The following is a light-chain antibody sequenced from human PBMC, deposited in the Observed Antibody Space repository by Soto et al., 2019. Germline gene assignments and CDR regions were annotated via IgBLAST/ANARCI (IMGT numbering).Light chain of an antibody. Sequence: QSALTQPASVSGSPGQSITISCTGTSSDVGDYNYVSWYQQHPGKAPKLIIYEVSNRPSGVSNRFSGSKSGNTASLTISGLQAEDEADYYCNSYTSKSTGVFGTGTKHTVL. CDR2: EVS. CDR1: SSDVGDYNY. CDR3: NSYTSKSTGV. J-gene: IGLJ1*01. V-gene: IGLV2-14*01.